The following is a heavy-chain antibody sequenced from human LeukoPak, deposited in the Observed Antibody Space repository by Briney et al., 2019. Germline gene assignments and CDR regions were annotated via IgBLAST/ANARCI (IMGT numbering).Heavy chain of an antibody. V-gene: IGHV4-59*01. J-gene: IGHJ3*02. Sequence: SETLSLTCTVSGGSISSYYWSWLRQPPGKGLEYIGYTHYSGSTNYNPSLKSRVTISLDTSGNQFSLKLSSVTAADTAVYYCARGYCGGACQLGGVDMWGQGTMVTVSS. CDR3: ARGYCGGACQLGGVDM. CDR2: THYSGST. CDR1: GGSISSYY. D-gene: IGHD2-21*02.